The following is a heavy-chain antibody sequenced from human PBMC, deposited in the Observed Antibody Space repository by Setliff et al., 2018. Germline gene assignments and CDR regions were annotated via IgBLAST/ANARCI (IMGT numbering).Heavy chain of an antibody. D-gene: IGHD3-16*02. CDR3: ARGGTYRYFDY. CDR1: GGPISSYF. CDR2: VFFNGAA. Sequence: SETLSLTCTVSGGPISSYFWSWIRQPPGKGLEFIGYVFFNGAAKYDPSLKSRVAISVDTSKEQFSLKLSSVTAADTAVYFCARGGTYRYFDYWGQGAQVTVSS. J-gene: IGHJ4*02. V-gene: IGHV4-59*01.